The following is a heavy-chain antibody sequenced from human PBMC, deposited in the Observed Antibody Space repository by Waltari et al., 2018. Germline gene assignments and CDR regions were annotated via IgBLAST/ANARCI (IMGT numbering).Heavy chain of an antibody. Sequence: DVLLVESGGDLVQPGGSLRLSCAASGFSFSSWYMSWFCQAPGKGVEWVANMNQDGSEKNYVDSVKGRFTISRDNAKNSLSLQMNSLRVEDTAVYYCARAPKRTSSEVDYWGQGTLVTVSS. CDR3: ARAPKRTSSEVDY. V-gene: IGHV3-7*01. CDR1: GFSFSSWY. J-gene: IGHJ4*02. D-gene: IGHD6-19*01. CDR2: MNQDGSEK.